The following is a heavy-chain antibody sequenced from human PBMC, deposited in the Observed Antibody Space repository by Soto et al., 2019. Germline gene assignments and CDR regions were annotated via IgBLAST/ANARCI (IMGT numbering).Heavy chain of an antibody. CDR2: ISAYNGNT. CDR1: GYTFTSYG. V-gene: IGHV1-18*01. CDR3: ARDHPALRADYFDRSPDAFDI. D-gene: IGHD3-22*01. Sequence: QVQLVQSGAEVKKPGASVKVSCKASGYTFTSYGISWVRQAPGQGLEWMGWISAYNGNTNYAQKLQGRVTMTTETSTSTAYMELRSLRPDDTAVYYCARDHPALRADYFDRSPDAFDIWGQGTMVTVSS. J-gene: IGHJ3*02.